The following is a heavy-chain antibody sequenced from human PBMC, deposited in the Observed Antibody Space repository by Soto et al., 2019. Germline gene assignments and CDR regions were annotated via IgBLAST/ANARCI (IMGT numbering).Heavy chain of an antibody. CDR3: ARWGETVSGRGGLHY. Sequence: SVKVSCKASGGTFSSYAISWVRQAPGQGLEWMGGIIPIFGTANYAQKFQGRVTITADESTSTAYMELSSLRSEDTAVYYCARWGETVSGRGGLHYWRQGTLVSVSS. D-gene: IGHD6-19*01. V-gene: IGHV1-69*13. J-gene: IGHJ4*02. CDR2: IIPIFGTA. CDR1: GGTFSSYA.